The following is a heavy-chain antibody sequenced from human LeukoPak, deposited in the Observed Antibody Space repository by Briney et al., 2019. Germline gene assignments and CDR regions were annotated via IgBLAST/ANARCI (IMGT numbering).Heavy chain of an antibody. J-gene: IGHJ3*02. CDR1: GYAFTSFA. CDR3: ARTEENAFGI. CDR2: VSTHNGNT. Sequence: ASVKVSCKASGYAFTSFAISWVRQAPGQGLEWMGWVSTHNGNTHYAQKVQGRVTMNTDSSTSTVYMELRRLGSDDTAVYYCARTEENAFGIWGQGTLVTVSS. V-gene: IGHV1-18*01.